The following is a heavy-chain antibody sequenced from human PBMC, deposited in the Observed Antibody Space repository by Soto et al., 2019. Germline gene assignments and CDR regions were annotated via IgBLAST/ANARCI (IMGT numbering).Heavy chain of an antibody. J-gene: IGHJ6*02. CDR1: GFNFEDFA. D-gene: IGHD2-21*02. CDR3: TKEVTAPFYFYAMDV. V-gene: IGHV3-9*01. Sequence: EVQLVESGGGLVQPGRSLRLSCTASGFNFEDFAMHWVRQSPGKGLEWVSAISWNSRSIDYADSVRGRFTVSRDNGKKSLHLQMNSLRPEDTALYYCTKEVTAPFYFYAMDVWGQGTTVTVSS. CDR2: ISWNSRSI.